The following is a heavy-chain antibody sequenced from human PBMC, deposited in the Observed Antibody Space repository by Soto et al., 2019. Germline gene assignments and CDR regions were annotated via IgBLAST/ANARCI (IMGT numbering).Heavy chain of an antibody. CDR1: GFTFSSYS. V-gene: IGHV3-13*04. CDR2: IGTAGDT. D-gene: IGHD3-16*02. J-gene: IGHJ6*02. CDR3: ARPAPCCYHYYYGMDV. Sequence: AGSLRLSCAASGFTFSSYSMSWVRQATGKGLEWVSAIGTAGDTYYPGSPKGRVTIYIDNAKNSLYLQMNSLTAGDTAVYDRARPAPCCYHYYYGMDVWGQGTTVTVSS.